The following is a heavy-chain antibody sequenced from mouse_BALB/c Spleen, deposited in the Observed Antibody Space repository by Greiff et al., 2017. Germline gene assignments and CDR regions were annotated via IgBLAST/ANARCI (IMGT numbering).Heavy chain of an antibody. CDR1: GFNIKDTY. J-gene: IGHJ4*01. D-gene: IGHD2-4*01. Sequence: EVKLQQSGAELVKPGASVKLSCTASGFNIKDTYMHWVKQRPEQGLEWIGRIDPANGNTKYDPKFQGKATITADTSSNTAYLQLSSLTSEDTAVYYCARWGLRRGYAMDYWGQGTSVTVSS. CDR3: ARWGLRRGYAMDY. V-gene: IGHV14-3*02. CDR2: IDPANGNT.